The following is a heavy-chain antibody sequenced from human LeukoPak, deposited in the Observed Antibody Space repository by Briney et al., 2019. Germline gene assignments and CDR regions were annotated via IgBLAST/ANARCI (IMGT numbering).Heavy chain of an antibody. Sequence: ASVKVSCKASGYTFTGYYMHWVRQAPGQGLEWMGWIKADSGGTSYAQRFQGRVTMTRDTSASTAYMDLSRLRSDDTAVYHCATSGYPYNAFDIWGQGTMFTVSS. J-gene: IGHJ3*02. CDR2: IKADSGGT. CDR3: ATSGYPYNAFDI. CDR1: GYTFTGYY. V-gene: IGHV1-2*02. D-gene: IGHD3-22*01.